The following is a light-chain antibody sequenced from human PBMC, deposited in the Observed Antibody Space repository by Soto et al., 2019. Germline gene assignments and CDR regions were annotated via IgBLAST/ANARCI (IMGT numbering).Light chain of an antibody. Sequence: QSVLTQPRSVSGSPGQSVTISCTGTSSDVGGYNLVSWYQNHPGKAPKLMIYEGSKRPSGVSNRFSGSKSGNTASLTISGLQAADEADYFCFSYAGSSTYVFGTGTKVTVL. CDR2: EGS. J-gene: IGLJ1*01. CDR1: SSDVGGYNL. CDR3: FSYAGSSTYV. V-gene: IGLV2-23*01.